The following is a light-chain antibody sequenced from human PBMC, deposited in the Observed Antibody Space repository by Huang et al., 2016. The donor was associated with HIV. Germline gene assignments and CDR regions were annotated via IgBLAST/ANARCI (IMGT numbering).Light chain of an antibody. J-gene: IGKJ2*01. CDR2: RTS. Sequence: EIVMTQSPATLSVFPGERATLSCRASQSIITHLAWYQQRPGQAPRLLISRTSTRATGIPARFRGSGSGTEFTLTISSLQSEDSAVYYCQQYHRWPPYTFGQGTKLEIK. V-gene: IGKV3-15*01. CDR1: QSIITH. CDR3: QQYHRWPPYT.